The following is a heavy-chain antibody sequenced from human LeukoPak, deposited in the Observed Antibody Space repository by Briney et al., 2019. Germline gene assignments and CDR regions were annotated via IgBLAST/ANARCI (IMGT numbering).Heavy chain of an antibody. D-gene: IGHD3-10*01. CDR1: GGSISSYY. Sequence: PSETLSLTCTVSGGSISSYYWSWIRQPPGKGLEWIGYIYYSGSTNYNPSLKSRVTISVDTSKNQFSLKLSSVTAADTAVYYCVYGSGSYSAFDIRGQGTMVTVSS. CDR2: IYYSGST. J-gene: IGHJ3*02. V-gene: IGHV4-59*01. CDR3: VYGSGSYSAFDI.